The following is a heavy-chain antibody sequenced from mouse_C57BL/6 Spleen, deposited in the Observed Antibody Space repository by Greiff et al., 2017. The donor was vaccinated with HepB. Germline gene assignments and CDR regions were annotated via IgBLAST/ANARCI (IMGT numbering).Heavy chain of an antibody. CDR1: GYTFTSYW. CDR2: IDPSDSET. Sequence: QVQLQQPGAELVRPGSSVKLSCKASGYTFTSYWMHWVKQRPIQGLEWIGNIDPSDSETHYNQKFKDKATLTVDKSSSTAYMQLSSLPSEDSAVYYCASPLDWDGFAYWGQGTLVTVAA. V-gene: IGHV1-52*01. D-gene: IGHD4-1*01. CDR3: ASPLDWDGFAY. J-gene: IGHJ3*01.